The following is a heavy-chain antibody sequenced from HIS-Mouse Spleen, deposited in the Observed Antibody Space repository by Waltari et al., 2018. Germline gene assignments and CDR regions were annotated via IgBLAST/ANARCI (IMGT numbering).Heavy chain of an antibody. CDR2: IKSKTDGGTT. Sequence: EVQRVESGGGLVKPGGSLRLSCAASGFLFSNPGMSWVGLAPGKGLEWVGRIKSKTDGGTTDYAAPVKGRFTISRDDSKNTLYLQMNSLKTEDTAVYYCTTLNWGFYYFDYWGQGTLVTVSS. CDR3: TTLNWGFYYFDY. J-gene: IGHJ4*02. CDR1: GFLFSNPG. V-gene: IGHV3-15*01. D-gene: IGHD7-27*01.